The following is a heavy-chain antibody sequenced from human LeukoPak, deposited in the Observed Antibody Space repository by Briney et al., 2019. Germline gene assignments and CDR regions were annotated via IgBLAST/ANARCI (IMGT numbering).Heavy chain of an antibody. D-gene: IGHD3-22*01. V-gene: IGHV3-23*01. CDR2: ISGGGGST. CDR1: EFTFSSYA. J-gene: IGHJ4*02. CDR3: VRSAYHAGSGNYYDY. Sequence: PGGSLRLSCAASEFTFSSYAMSWVRQAPGKGLEGVSGISGGGGSTYYADSVKGRFTISRDNAENTLYLQMNSLRVEDTAVYYCVRSAYHAGSGNYYDYWGQGTLVTVSS.